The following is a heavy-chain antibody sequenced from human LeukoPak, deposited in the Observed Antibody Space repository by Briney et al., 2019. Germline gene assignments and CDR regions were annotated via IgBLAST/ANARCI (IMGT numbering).Heavy chain of an antibody. CDR3: ARPTNNYPDHDAFDI. J-gene: IGHJ3*02. Sequence: SETLSLTCTVSGGSISSYYWSWIRQPPGKGLEWIGYIYYSGSTNYNPSLKSRVTISVDTSKNQFSLKLSSVTAADTAVYYCARPTNNYPDHDAFDIWGQGTMVTVSS. CDR2: IYYSGST. CDR1: GGSISSYY. D-gene: IGHD1-1*01. V-gene: IGHV4-59*08.